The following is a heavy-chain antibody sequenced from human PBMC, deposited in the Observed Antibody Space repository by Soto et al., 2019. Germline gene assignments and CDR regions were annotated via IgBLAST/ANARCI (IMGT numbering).Heavy chain of an antibody. CDR1: GGFISSSRNY. J-gene: IGHJ5*02. Sequence: SETLCLTCTVSGGFISSSRNYWAWIRQPPGKGLEWIGSIYYSGSTYYNPSLKSRVTISVDTSKNQFSLRLNSMTAADTAVYYCARHEGYNWVDPWGQGTLVTVS. CDR3: ARHEGYNWVDP. V-gene: IGHV4-39*01. CDR2: IYYSGST.